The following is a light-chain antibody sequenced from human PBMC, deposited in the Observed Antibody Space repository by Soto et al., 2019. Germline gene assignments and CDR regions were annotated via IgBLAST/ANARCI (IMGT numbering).Light chain of an antibody. J-gene: IGKJ1*01. CDR1: QSVSSK. V-gene: IGKV3-15*01. Sequence: EIVMTQSPATLSVSPGERATLSCRASQSVSSKLALYQQKPGQAPRLLIYGASTRATGIPARFSGSGSGTEFTLTISSLQSEDFAVYYCQQYNNWPRWTFGPRTKVEIK. CDR2: GAS. CDR3: QQYNNWPRWT.